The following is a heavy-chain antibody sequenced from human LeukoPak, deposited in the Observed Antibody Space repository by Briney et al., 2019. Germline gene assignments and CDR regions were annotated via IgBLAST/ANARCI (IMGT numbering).Heavy chain of an antibody. CDR1: GFTFRSYW. CDR3: ARSTYGRVDY. D-gene: IGHD2-2*01. V-gene: IGHV3-74*01. CDR2: IDSDGSTT. Sequence: GGSLRLSCAASGFTFRSYWMHWVRQAPGKGLVWVSRIDSDGSTTSYADSVKGRFTMSRDNAKNTLYLQMNSLRAEDTAVYYCARSTYGRVDYWGQGTLVTVSS. J-gene: IGHJ4*02.